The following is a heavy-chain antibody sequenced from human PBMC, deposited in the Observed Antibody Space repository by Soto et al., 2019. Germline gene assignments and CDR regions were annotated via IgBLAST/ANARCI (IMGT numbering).Heavy chain of an antibody. CDR2: ISGSGGST. D-gene: IGHD4-17*01. Sequence: GGSLRLSCAASGFTFSSYAMSWVRQAPGKGLEWVSAISGSGGSTYYADSVKGRFTISRDNSKNTLYLQMNSLRAVDTAVYYCARHEYYGDYSCFDYWGQGTLVTVSS. J-gene: IGHJ4*02. CDR3: ARHEYYGDYSCFDY. V-gene: IGHV3-23*01. CDR1: GFTFSSYA.